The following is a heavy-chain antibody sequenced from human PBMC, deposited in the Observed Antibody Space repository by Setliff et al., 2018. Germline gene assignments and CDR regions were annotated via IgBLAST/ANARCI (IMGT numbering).Heavy chain of an antibody. CDR2: ISAYNGNT. CDR3: ARIGPSNWGIRGYNWLDP. V-gene: IGHV1-18*04. Sequence: PVASVKVSCKASGYTFSNSIVSWVRQAPGQGLEWMGWISAYNGNTYLAQTFQARLSMTTDTSTSTGYMELSSLRSEDTAMYYCARIGPSNWGIRGYNWLDPWGQGTLVTVSS. D-gene: IGHD6-13*01. J-gene: IGHJ5*02. CDR1: GYTFSNSI.